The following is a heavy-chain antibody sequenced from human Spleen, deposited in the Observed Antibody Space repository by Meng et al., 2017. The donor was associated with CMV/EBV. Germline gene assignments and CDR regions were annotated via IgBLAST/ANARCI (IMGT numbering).Heavy chain of an antibody. CDR3: AKDSRYQLRLGPYYYYGMDV. V-gene: IGHV3-33*06. D-gene: IGHD2-2*01. J-gene: IGHJ6*02. CDR2: IWYDGSNK. Sequence: GESLKISCAASGFTFSSYGIHWVRQAPGKGLEWVAVIWYDGSNKYYADSVKGRFTISRDNSKNTLYLQMNSLRAEDTAVYYCAKDSRYQLRLGPYYYYGMDVWGQGTTVTVSS. CDR1: GFTFSSYG.